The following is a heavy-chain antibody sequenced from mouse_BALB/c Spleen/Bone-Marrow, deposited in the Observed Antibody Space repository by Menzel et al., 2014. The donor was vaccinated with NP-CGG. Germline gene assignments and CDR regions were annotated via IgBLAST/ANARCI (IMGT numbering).Heavy chain of an antibody. CDR2: IDPATGNT. J-gene: IGHJ2*01. D-gene: IGHD1-1*01. CDR1: GFNFKDTY. CDR3: ARVQLLRSRSVDY. Sequence: EVQLQQSGAELVKPGASVKLSCTASGFNFKDTYMHWVKQRPEQGLEWIGRIDPATGNTKYDPKFQGKATITADTSSNTALLELYNLASEDTAVYFCARVQLLRSRSVDYWGQGTPLTVSS. V-gene: IGHV14-3*02.